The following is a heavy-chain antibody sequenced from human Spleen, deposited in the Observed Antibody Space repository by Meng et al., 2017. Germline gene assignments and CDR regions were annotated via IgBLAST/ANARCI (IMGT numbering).Heavy chain of an antibody. CDR2: IYYSGST. CDR1: GGSFSGYY. CDR3: ARAVGQLVTRFDF. V-gene: IGHV4-34*01. D-gene: IGHD6-6*01. J-gene: IGHJ4*02. Sequence: QVQLQQWGAGLLKPSETLSLTCGVYGGSFSGYYWSWIRQPPGKGLEWIGYIYYSGSTYCNPSLKSRVTISADTSKNQFSLKVSSVTAADTAVYYCARAVGQLVTRFDFWGQGTLVTVSS.